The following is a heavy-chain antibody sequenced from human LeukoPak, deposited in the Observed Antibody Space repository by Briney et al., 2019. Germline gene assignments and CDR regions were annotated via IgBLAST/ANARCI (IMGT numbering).Heavy chain of an antibody. J-gene: IGHJ4*02. Sequence: PSESLSLTCAVYGGSFSGYYWSWIRQPPGKGLEWIGEINHSGSTNYNPSLKSRVTISVDTSKSQFSLKLSSVTAADSAVYYCARGFTVTPSLDYWGQGTLVTVSS. CDR2: INHSGST. V-gene: IGHV4-34*01. CDR1: GGSFSGYY. CDR3: ARGFTVTPSLDY. D-gene: IGHD4-11*01.